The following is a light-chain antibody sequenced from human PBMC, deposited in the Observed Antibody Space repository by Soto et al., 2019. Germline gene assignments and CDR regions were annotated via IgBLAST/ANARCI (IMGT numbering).Light chain of an antibody. Sequence: DIQMTQSPSSLSASVEDRVIITCRASQSISSHLNWYQQKPGKAPKLLIFAASSLQSGVPSRFSGSRSGPDFTLTISSLQPEDFATYYCQQSYSSPPTFXQGTKVDIK. CDR1: QSISSH. CDR2: AAS. CDR3: QQSYSSPPT. J-gene: IGKJ1*01. V-gene: IGKV1-39*01.